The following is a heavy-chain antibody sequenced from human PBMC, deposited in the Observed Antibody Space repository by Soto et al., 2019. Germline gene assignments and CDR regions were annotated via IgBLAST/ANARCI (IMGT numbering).Heavy chain of an antibody. CDR2: IYYSGST. Sequence: SETLSLTCTVSGGSVSSGSYYWSWIRQPPGKGLEWIGYIYYSGSTNYNPSLKSRVTISVDTSKNQFSLKLSSVTTADTAVYYCASYDILTDQSDYWGQGTLVTVSS. J-gene: IGHJ4*02. CDR3: ASYDILTDQSDY. D-gene: IGHD3-9*01. CDR1: GGSVSSGSYY. V-gene: IGHV4-61*01.